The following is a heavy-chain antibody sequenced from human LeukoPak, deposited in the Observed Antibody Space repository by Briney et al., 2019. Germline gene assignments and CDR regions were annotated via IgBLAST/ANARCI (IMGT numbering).Heavy chain of an antibody. V-gene: IGHV4-59*01. CDR1: GGSISSYY. Sequence: SETLSLTCTVSGGSISSYYWSWIRQPPGKGLEWIGYIYYSGSTNYNPSLKSRVTISVDTSKNQFSLKLSSVTAADTAVYYCARAYMDTAMVALGYWGQGTLVTVSS. J-gene: IGHJ4*02. CDR3: ARAYMDTAMVALGY. CDR2: IYYSGST. D-gene: IGHD5-18*01.